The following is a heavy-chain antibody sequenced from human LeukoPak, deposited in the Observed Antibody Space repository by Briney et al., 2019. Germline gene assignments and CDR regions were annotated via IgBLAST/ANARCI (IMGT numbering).Heavy chain of an antibody. CDR1: GFTFSSYS. CDR3: ARDFGATVGATTN. D-gene: IGHD1-26*01. CDR2: ISSSSSYI. V-gene: IGHV3-21*01. J-gene: IGHJ4*02. Sequence: GGSLRLSCAASGFTFSSYSMNWVRQAPGKGLEWVSSISSSSSYIYYADSVKGRFTISRDNAKNSLYLQMNSLRAEDTAVYYCARDFGATVGATTNWGQGTLVTVSS.